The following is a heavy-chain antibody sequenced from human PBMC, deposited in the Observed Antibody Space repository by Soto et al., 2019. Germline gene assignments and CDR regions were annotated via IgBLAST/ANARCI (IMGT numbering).Heavy chain of an antibody. CDR3: ASDTDILTGYYRGQNAFDI. V-gene: IGHV1-8*01. D-gene: IGHD3-9*01. J-gene: IGHJ3*02. CDR1: GYTFTSYD. CDR2: MNPNSGNT. Sequence: ASVKVSCKASGYTFTSYDINWVRQATGLGLEWMGWMNPNSGNTGYAQKFQGRVTMTRNTSISTAYMELSSLRSEDTAVYYCASDTDILTGYYRGQNAFDIWGQGTMVTVSS.